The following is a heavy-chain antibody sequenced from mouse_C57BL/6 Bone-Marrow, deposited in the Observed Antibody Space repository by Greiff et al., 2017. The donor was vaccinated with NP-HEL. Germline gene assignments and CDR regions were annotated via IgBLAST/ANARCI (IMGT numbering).Heavy chain of an antibody. CDR2: ISDGGSYT. V-gene: IGHV5-4*01. CDR1: GFTFSSYA. CDR3: ARDNGSSLGYFDY. J-gene: IGHJ2*01. D-gene: IGHD1-1*01. Sequence: VQLQESGGGLVKPGGSLKLSCAASGFTFSSYAMSWVRQTPEKRLEWVATISDGGSYTYYPDNVKGRFTISRDNAKNNLYLQMSHLKSEDTAMYYCARDNGSSLGYFDYWGQGTTLTVSS.